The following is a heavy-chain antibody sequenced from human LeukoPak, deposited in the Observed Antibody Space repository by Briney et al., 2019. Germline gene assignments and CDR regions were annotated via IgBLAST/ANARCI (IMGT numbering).Heavy chain of an antibody. V-gene: IGHV3-21*01. J-gene: IGHJ4*02. CDR2: ISTTSDYI. CDR1: GFTFSSYS. Sequence: GGSLRLSCAASGFTFSSYSMNWVRQAPGKGLEWVSSISTTSDYIYYADSLKGRLTISRDNAKNSLYLQMNSLRAEDTAVYYCARGGVYSQGFDYWGQGTLVTASS. D-gene: IGHD5/OR15-5a*01. CDR3: ARGGVYSQGFDY.